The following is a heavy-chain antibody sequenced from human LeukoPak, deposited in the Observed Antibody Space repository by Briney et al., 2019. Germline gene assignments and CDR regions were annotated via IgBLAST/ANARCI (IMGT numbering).Heavy chain of an antibody. Sequence: QTGRSLRLSCTASGFTFGDYAMSWVRQALGKGLEWVGFIRSKAYGGTTEYAASVKGRFTISRDDSKSIAYLQMNSLKTEDTAVYYCTRDSPYYDILTGYNDYWGQGTLVTVSS. J-gene: IGHJ4*02. CDR1: GFTFGDYA. D-gene: IGHD3-9*01. CDR3: TRDSPYYDILTGYNDY. V-gene: IGHV3-49*04. CDR2: IRSKAYGGTT.